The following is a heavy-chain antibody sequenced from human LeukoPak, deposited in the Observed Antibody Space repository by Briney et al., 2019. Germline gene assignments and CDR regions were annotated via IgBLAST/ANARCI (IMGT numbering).Heavy chain of an antibody. CDR2: IKQDGSEK. V-gene: IGHV3-7*01. Sequence: GGSLRLSCAASGFTFSNSWMSWVSQAPGKGLEWVAHIKQDGSEKYYVDSVKGRFTISRDNAKNSLYLQMNSLRAEDTAVYYCARSIPLGPSDYWGQGSLVTVSS. CDR1: GFTFSNSW. CDR3: ARSIPLGPSDY. J-gene: IGHJ4*02. D-gene: IGHD1-26*01.